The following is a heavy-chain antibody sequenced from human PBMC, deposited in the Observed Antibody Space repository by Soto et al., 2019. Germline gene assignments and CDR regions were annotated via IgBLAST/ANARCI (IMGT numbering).Heavy chain of an antibody. V-gene: IGHV3-33*01. J-gene: IGHJ4*02. CDR3: TRVSPVCSDGSCDPLN. D-gene: IGHD2-15*01. CDR2: IWYDGSNK. CDR1: GFTFSSYG. Sequence: GGSLRLSCAASGFTFSSYGMHWVRQAPGKGLEWVAVIWYDGSNKYYADSVKGRFTISRDNSKNTLYLQMNSLKTEDTGVYYCTRVSPVCSDGSCDPLNWGQGTLVTVSS.